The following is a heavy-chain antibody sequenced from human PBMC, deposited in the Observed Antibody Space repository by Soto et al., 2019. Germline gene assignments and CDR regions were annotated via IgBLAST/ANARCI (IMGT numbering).Heavy chain of an antibody. CDR2: ISSSSSYI. V-gene: IGHV3-21*01. D-gene: IGHD6-13*01. Sequence: EVQLVESGGGLVKPGGSLRLSCAASGFTFSSYSMNWVRQAPGKGLEWVSSISSSSSYIYYADSVKGRFTISRDNAKNSLYLQMNSLRAEDTAVYYCLTPQRIAAARTDYFDYWGQGTLVTVSS. J-gene: IGHJ4*02. CDR3: LTPQRIAAARTDYFDY. CDR1: GFTFSSYS.